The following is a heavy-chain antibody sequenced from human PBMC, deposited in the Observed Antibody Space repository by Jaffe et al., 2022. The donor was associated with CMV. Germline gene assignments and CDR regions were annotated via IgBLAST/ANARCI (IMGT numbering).Heavy chain of an antibody. CDR3: ARDQGRDGQWLID. D-gene: IGHD6-19*01. J-gene: IGHJ4*02. V-gene: IGHV3-74*01. CDR2: IDADGSST. Sequence: EVQLAESGGGLVQPGGSLRLSCAASGFTFSIYWMHWVRQAPGKGLVWVSRIDADGSSTSYADPVKGRFTISRDNAKNTVYLQLNSLRVEDTAVYYCARDQGRDGQWLIDWGQGTLVTVSS. CDR1: GFTFSIYW.